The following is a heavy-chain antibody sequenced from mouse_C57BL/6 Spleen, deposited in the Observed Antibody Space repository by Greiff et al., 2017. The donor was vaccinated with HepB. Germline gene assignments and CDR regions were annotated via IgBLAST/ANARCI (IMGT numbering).Heavy chain of an antibody. V-gene: IGHV1-26*01. CDR3: ARRYVGY. CDR2: INPNNGGT. D-gene: IGHD1-1*01. J-gene: IGHJ2*01. Sequence: VQLQQSGPELVKPGASVKISCKASGYTFTDYYMNWVKQSHGKSLEWIGDINPNNGGTSYNQKFKGKATVTVDKSSSTAYMELRSLTSEDSAVYYCARRYVGYWGQGTTLTVSS. CDR1: GYTFTDYY.